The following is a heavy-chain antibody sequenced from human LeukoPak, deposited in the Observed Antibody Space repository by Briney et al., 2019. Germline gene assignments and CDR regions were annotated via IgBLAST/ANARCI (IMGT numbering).Heavy chain of an antibody. Sequence: PSETLSLTCTVSGGSISSYYWSWIRQPPGKGLEWIGYIYYRDTTNYNPSLKSRVTMSVDTSKNQFSLKLSSVTAADTAVYYCARARLDSSGRFDYWGQGTLVTVSS. V-gene: IGHV4-59*01. CDR3: ARARLDSSGRFDY. J-gene: IGHJ4*02. D-gene: IGHD3-22*01. CDR2: IYYRDTT. CDR1: GGSISSYY.